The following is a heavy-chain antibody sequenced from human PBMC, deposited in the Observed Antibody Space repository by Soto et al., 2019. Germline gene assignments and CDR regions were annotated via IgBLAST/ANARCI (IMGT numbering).Heavy chain of an antibody. J-gene: IGHJ6*02. V-gene: IGHV3-30*18. Sequence: GGSLRLSCAASGFTFSSYGMHWVRQAPGKGLEWVAVISYDGSNKYYADSVKGRFTISRDNSKNTLYLQMNSLRAEDTAVYYCAKDHLVLVPAATNGMDVWGQGTTVTVSS. CDR2: ISYDGSNK. CDR1: GFTFSSYG. CDR3: AKDHLVLVPAATNGMDV. D-gene: IGHD2-2*01.